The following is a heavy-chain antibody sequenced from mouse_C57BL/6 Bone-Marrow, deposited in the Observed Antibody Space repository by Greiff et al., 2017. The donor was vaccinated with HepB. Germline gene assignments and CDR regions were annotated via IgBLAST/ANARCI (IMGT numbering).Heavy chain of an antibody. CDR3: ARAGIRQAWFAY. CDR2: INPNYGTT. Sequence: VQLQQSGPELVKPGASVKISCKASGYSFTDYNMNWVKQSNGKSLEWIGVINPNYGTTSYNQKFKDKATLTVEKSSSTAYMQLSSLTSEDSAVYYCARAGIRQAWFAYWGQGTLVTVSA. D-gene: IGHD3-2*01. V-gene: IGHV1-39*01. CDR1: GYSFTDYN. J-gene: IGHJ3*01.